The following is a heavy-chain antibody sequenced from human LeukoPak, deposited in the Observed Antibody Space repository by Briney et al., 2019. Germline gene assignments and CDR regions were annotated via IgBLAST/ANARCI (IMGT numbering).Heavy chain of an antibody. CDR3: ASHSHIYV. CDR1: GYTFTSYS. J-gene: IGHJ6*04. V-gene: IGHV1-46*01. D-gene: IGHD2-21*01. CDR2: IYPRGGST. Sequence: ASVTVSCKASGYTFTSYSMHWVRQAPGQGREWMGVIYPRGGSTTYAHRFQGRVTMTTDTSTSTVYMELSSLGSVYTAVYSCASHSHIYVWGKGTTVTVSS.